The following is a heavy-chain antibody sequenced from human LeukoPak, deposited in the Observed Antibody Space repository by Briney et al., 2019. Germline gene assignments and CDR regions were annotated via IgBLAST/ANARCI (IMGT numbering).Heavy chain of an antibody. CDR1: GFTFSDFY. Sequence: GGSLRLSCAASGFTFSDFYMTWIRQAPGKGLEWVSYSSNGGSTIYYADSVKGRFTISRDNAKNSLYLQMNSLRAEDTAVYYCARDWYDSSGYYPNGDYWGQGTLVTVSS. J-gene: IGHJ4*02. CDR3: ARDWYDSSGYYPNGDY. D-gene: IGHD3-22*01. V-gene: IGHV3-11*01. CDR2: SSNGGSTI.